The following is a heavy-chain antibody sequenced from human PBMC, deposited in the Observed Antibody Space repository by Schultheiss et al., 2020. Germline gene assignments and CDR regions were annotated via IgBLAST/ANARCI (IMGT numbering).Heavy chain of an antibody. Sequence: SGPTLVKPTQTLTLTCTFSGFSLTTGGVTVGWIRQPPGKALEWLAVIYWDDEKRYSPSLKRRLTITKDTSKNQVVLTMTNMDPVDTATYYCVHMRYFEKDMDVWGKGTTVTVSS. V-gene: IGHV2-5*02. CDR2: IYWDDEK. D-gene: IGHD3-9*01. CDR3: VHMRYFEKDMDV. CDR1: GFSLTTGGVT. J-gene: IGHJ6*03.